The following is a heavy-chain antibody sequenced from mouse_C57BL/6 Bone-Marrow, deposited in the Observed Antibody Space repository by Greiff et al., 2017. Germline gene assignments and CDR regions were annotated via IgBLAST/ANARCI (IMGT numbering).Heavy chain of an antibody. Sequence: QVQLQQSGAELARPGASVKMSCKASGYPFTSYTMHWVKQRPGQGLEWIGYINPSSGYTKYNQKFKDKATLTADKSSSTAYMQLSRLTSEDSAVYYWARLYDYDCKAWFAYWGQGTLVTVSA. V-gene: IGHV1-4*01. D-gene: IGHD2-4*01. CDR3: ARLYDYDCKAWFAY. CDR1: GYPFTSYT. J-gene: IGHJ3*01. CDR2: INPSSGYT.